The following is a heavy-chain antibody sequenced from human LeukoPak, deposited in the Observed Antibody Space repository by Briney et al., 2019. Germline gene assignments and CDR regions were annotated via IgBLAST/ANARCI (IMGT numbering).Heavy chain of an antibody. J-gene: IGHJ4*02. CDR2: IYHSGST. CDR3: ARARESNPLLDY. V-gene: IGHV4-30-2*01. CDR1: GGSISSGGYS. D-gene: IGHD1-26*01. Sequence: SQTLSLTCAVSGGSISSGGYSWSWIRQPPGKGLEWIGYIYHSGSTYYNPSLKSRVTISVDRSKNQFSLKLSSVTAADRAVYYCARARESNPLLDYWGQGTLVTVSS.